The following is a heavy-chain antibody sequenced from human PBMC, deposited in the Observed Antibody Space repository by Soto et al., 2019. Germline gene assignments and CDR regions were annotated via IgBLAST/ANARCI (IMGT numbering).Heavy chain of an antibody. D-gene: IGHD4-17*01. CDR3: ARVSVRTTMTPDY. J-gene: IGHJ4*02. Sequence: SVKVSCKASGGTFSSYAISWVRQAPGQGLEWMGGIIPIFGTANYAQKFQGRVTITADESTSTAYMELSSLRSEDTAVYYCARVSVRTTMTPDYWGQGTLVTVSS. CDR2: IIPIFGTA. V-gene: IGHV1-69*13. CDR1: GGTFSSYA.